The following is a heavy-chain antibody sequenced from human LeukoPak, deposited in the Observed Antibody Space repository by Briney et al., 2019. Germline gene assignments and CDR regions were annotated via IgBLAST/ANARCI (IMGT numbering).Heavy chain of an antibody. Sequence: GGSLRLSCAPSGFTFSSNWMSWVRQAPGKGLEWVANIKQDGSEKYYVDSVKGRFTISRDNAKNSLYLQMNSLRAEDTAVYYCASGITIFGVVRKRPFDYWGQGTLVTVSS. CDR3: ASGITIFGVVRKRPFDY. CDR1: GFTFSSNW. D-gene: IGHD3-3*01. J-gene: IGHJ4*02. CDR2: IKQDGSEK. V-gene: IGHV3-7*01.